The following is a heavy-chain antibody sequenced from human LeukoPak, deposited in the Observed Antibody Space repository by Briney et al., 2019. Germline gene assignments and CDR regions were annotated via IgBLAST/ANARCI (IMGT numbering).Heavy chain of an antibody. J-gene: IGHJ4*02. CDR1: GYTFTSYY. Sequence: ASVKVSCKASGYTFTSYYMHWVRQAPGQGLEWMGIINPSGGSTSYAQKFQGRVTMTRDTFTSTVYMELSSLRSEDTAVYYCAIEGGLGYCSSTSCSDFDYWGQGTLVTVSS. D-gene: IGHD2-2*01. V-gene: IGHV1-46*01. CDR3: AIEGGLGYCSSTSCSDFDY. CDR2: INPSGGST.